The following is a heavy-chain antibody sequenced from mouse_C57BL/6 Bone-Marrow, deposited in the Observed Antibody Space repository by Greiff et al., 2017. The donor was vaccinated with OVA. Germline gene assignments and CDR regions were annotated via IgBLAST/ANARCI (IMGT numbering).Heavy chain of an antibody. V-gene: IGHV5-16*01. Sequence: EVKVVESEGGLVQPGSSMKLSCTASGFTFSDYYMAWVRQVPEKGLEWVANINYDGSSTYYLDSLKSRFIISRDNANNILYLQMSSLKSEDTATYYCARDGILSYWYFDVWGTGTTVTVSS. CDR2: INYDGSST. CDR1: GFTFSDYY. CDR3: ARDGILSYWYFDV. D-gene: IGHD4-1*01. J-gene: IGHJ1*03.